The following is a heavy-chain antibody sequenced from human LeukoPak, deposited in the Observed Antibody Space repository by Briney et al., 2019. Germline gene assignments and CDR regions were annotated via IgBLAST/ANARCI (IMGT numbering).Heavy chain of an antibody. CDR1: GFTFSRYR. D-gene: IGHD5-24*01. CDR2: IKQDGSEK. Sequence: GGSLRLSCAASGFTFSRYRMSWVRQAPGKGLEWVANIKQDGSEKYYVDSVKGRFTISRDNAKNSLYVQMNSLRVEDTAVYYCARVGDGYDYFDYWGQGTLVTVSS. J-gene: IGHJ4*02. CDR3: ARVGDGYDYFDY. V-gene: IGHV3-7*01.